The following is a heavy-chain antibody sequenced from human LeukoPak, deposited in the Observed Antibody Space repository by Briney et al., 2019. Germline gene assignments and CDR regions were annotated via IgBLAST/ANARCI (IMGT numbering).Heavy chain of an antibody. CDR3: VKGIHYYGSGSYYYFDY. V-gene: IGHV3-64D*09. CDR2: ISSNGGRT. Sequence: TGGSLRLSCSASGFTFSSYAMHWVRQAPGKGLEYVSAISSNGGRTYYADSVKGRFTISRDNSKNTLYLQMSSLRAEDTAVYYCVKGIHYYGSGSYYYFDYWGQGTLVTVSS. D-gene: IGHD3-10*01. J-gene: IGHJ4*02. CDR1: GFTFSSYA.